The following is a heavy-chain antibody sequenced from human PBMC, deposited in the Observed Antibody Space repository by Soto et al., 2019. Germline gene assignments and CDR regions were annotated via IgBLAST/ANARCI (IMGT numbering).Heavy chain of an antibody. CDR3: AGGIFGAAYCYGMDV. V-gene: IGHV1-46*01. J-gene: IGHJ6*02. CDR1: GYTFTSYY. Sequence: QVQLVQSGAEVKKPGASVKVSCKASGYTFTSYYMHWVRQAPGQGLEWMGIINPSGGSTSYAQKFQGRVTMTRDTSTSTVYMALSSLRSEDTAVYYCAGGIFGAAYCYGMDVWGQGTTVTVSS. D-gene: IGHD3-3*01. CDR2: INPSGGST.